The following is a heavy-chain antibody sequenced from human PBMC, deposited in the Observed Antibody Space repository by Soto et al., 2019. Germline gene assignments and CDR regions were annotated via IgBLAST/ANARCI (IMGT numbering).Heavy chain of an antibody. Sequence: EVQLLESGGGLVQPGGSLRLSCAASGFSFSSYAMGWVRQAPGKGLDWVSAISGSGGVTHYADSVKGRFTVSRDDSKNPLYLQVNSLRAEDTAIYYCARVSGSMTIFGVLIPTHWYFDLWGRGTLVTVSS. D-gene: IGHD3-3*01. CDR2: ISGSGGVT. CDR3: ARVSGSMTIFGVLIPTHWYFDL. J-gene: IGHJ2*01. V-gene: IGHV3-23*01. CDR1: GFSFSSYA.